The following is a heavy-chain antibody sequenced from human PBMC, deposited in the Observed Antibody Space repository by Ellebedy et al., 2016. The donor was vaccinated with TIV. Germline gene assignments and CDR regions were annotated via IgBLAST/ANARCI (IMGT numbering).Heavy chain of an antibody. CDR2: IKGDRSVT. J-gene: IGHJ4*02. V-gene: IGHV3-74*01. D-gene: IGHD3-22*01. Sequence: GGSLRLXXAASGFTFNSYWMYWVRQAPGKGLVWVSRIKGDRSVTTYADSVEGRFTISRDNAKNTLYLQMNSLRAEDTAVYYCARGTYDESSVGLDSWGQGTLVTVSS. CDR3: ARGTYDESSVGLDS. CDR1: GFTFNSYW.